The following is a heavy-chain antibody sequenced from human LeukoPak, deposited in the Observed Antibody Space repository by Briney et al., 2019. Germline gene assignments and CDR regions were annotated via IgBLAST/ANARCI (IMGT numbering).Heavy chain of an antibody. Sequence: GGSLRLSCAASGFTFSDYYMSWIRQAPGKGLEWVSYISSSGSTIYYADSVKGRFTISRDNAKNSLYLQMNSLRAEDTAVYYCARGGYSSSWYTVSGYYYYYGMDVWGQGTTVTVSS. V-gene: IGHV3-11*01. D-gene: IGHD6-13*01. J-gene: IGHJ6*02. CDR1: GFTFSDYY. CDR3: ARGGYSSSWYTVSGYYYYYGMDV. CDR2: ISSSGSTI.